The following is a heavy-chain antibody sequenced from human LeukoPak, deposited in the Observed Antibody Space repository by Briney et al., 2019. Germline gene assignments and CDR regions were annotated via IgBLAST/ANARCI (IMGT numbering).Heavy chain of an antibody. CDR1: GYTFTNYY. CDR2: INPNSGGT. V-gene: IGHV1-2*06. Sequence: GASVKVSWKASGYTFTNYYMHWVRQAPGQGLEWMGRINPNSGGTNYAQKFQGRVTMTRDTSSSTAYMDLSRLRSDDTAVYYCARDGSSSGGMDVWGKGTTVTVSS. CDR3: ARDGSSSGGMDV. J-gene: IGHJ6*04. D-gene: IGHD6-25*01.